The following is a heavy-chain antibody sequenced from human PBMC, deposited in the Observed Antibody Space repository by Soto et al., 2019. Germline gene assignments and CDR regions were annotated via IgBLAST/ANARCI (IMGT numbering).Heavy chain of an antibody. CDR2: ISGSGGST. CDR1: GFTFSSYA. CDR3: AKEPPANEHLPSSYFDY. V-gene: IGHV3-23*01. Sequence: GGSLRLSCAASGFTFSSYAMSWVRQAPGKGLEWVSAISGSGGSTYYADSVKGRFTISRDNSKNTLYLQMNSLRAEDTAVYYCAKEPPANEHLPSSYFDYWGQGTLVTVSS. J-gene: IGHJ4*02.